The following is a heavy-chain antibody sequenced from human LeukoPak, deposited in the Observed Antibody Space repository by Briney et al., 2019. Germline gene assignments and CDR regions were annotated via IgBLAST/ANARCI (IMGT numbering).Heavy chain of an antibody. J-gene: IGHJ4*02. CDR3: AKRLSRSGYEKSVLFDY. V-gene: IGHV3-23*01. D-gene: IGHD5-12*01. Sequence: PGGSLRLSCAASGFTFSSYAMSRVRQAPGKGLEWVSAISGSGGSTYYADSVKGRFTISRDNSKNTLYLQMNSLRAEDTAVYYCAKRLSRSGYEKSVLFDYWAREPWSPSPQ. CDR1: GFTFSSYA. CDR2: ISGSGGST.